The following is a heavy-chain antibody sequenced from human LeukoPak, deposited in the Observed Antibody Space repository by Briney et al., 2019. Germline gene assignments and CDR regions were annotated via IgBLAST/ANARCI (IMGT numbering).Heavy chain of an antibody. J-gene: IGHJ5*02. Sequence: SETLSLTCTVPGGSISSYYWSWIRQPPGKGLEGIGYIYYSGSTNYNPSLKSRVTISVDTSKNQFSLNLTSVTAADTAVYYCARFTPQGYGWGGYNRFDPWGQGTPVTVSS. D-gene: IGHD3-16*01. CDR2: IYYSGST. CDR1: GGSISSYY. CDR3: ARFTPQGYGWGGYNRFDP. V-gene: IGHV4-59*01.